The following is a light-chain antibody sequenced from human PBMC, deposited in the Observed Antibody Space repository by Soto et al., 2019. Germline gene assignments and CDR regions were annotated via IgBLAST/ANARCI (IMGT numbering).Light chain of an antibody. CDR1: QSISSW. Sequence: DIQMTQSPSTLSASVGDRVTITCRASQSISSWLAWYQQKPWKAPKLLIYDASSLESGVPSRFSGSGSGTEFNVTISSLQPDDFATYYCQQYNSYPWTFGQGTKVEIK. J-gene: IGKJ1*01. CDR3: QQYNSYPWT. CDR2: DAS. V-gene: IGKV1-5*01.